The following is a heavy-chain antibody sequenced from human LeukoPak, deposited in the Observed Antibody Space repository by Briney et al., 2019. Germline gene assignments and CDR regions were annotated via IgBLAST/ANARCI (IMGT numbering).Heavy chain of an antibody. J-gene: IGHJ4*02. D-gene: IGHD4-23*01. Sequence: TGGSLRLSCAASGFTFDDYGMSWVRQAPGKGLEWVSGINWNGGSTGYADSVKGRFTISRDNAKNSLYLQMNSLRGEDTALYYCARVGTTVVTLDYWGQGTLVTVSS. CDR2: INWNGGST. CDR1: GFTFDDYG. V-gene: IGHV3-20*04. CDR3: ARVGTTVVTLDY.